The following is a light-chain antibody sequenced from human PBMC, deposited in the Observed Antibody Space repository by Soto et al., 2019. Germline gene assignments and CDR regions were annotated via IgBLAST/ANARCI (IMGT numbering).Light chain of an antibody. CDR3: QQSFSTPRT. V-gene: IGKV1-39*01. CDR2: GAS. CDR1: QTISTY. J-gene: IGKJ1*01. Sequence: DIPMTQSPSPLSASVGDRVTITCRASQTISTYLNWYQQKPGKAPKLLIYGASSLQSGVPSRFSGSGSGTDFTLTISSLQPEDFGTYYCQQSFSTPRTFGQGTMVEIK.